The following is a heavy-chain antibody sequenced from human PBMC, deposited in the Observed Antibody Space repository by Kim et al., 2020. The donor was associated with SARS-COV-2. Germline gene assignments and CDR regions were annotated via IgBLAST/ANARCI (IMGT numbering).Heavy chain of an antibody. CDR1: GFTFSSYS. V-gene: IGHV3-48*01. CDR2: ISSSSSTI. D-gene: IGHD3-10*01. J-gene: IGHJ5*02. Sequence: GGSLRLSCAASGFTFSSYSMNWVRQAPGKGLEWVSYISSSSSTIYYADSLKGRFTISRDNVKNSLYLQMNSLRAEDTAVYYCARRGYYGSGTYNWFDPWGQGTLVTVSS. CDR3: ARRGYYGSGTYNWFDP.